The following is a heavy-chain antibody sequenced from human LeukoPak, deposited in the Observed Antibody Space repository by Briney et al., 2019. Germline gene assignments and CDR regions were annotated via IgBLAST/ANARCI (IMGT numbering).Heavy chain of an antibody. Sequence: GASVTVSCKASGYTFTSYGISWVRQAPGQGLEWMGWISAYNGNTNYAQKLQGRVTMTTDTSTSTAYMEVRSLRSDDTAVYYCARDSRQQLFYNYYGMDVWGQGTTVTVSS. CDR1: GYTFTSYG. J-gene: IGHJ6*02. CDR2: ISAYNGNT. CDR3: ARDSRQQLFYNYYGMDV. V-gene: IGHV1-18*01. D-gene: IGHD6-13*01.